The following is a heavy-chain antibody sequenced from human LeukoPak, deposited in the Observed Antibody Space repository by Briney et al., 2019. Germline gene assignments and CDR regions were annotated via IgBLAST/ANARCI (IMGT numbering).Heavy chain of an antibody. CDR2: ICYSGST. J-gene: IGHJ4*02. CDR3: ARQGGVVLAAANYFDY. D-gene: IGHD6-13*01. V-gene: IGHV4-39*01. CDR1: GGSISSSSYY. Sequence: SETLSLTCTVSGGSISSSSYYWGWIRQPPGKGLEWIGSICYSGSTYYNPSLKSRVTISVDTSKNQFSLKLSSVTAADTAVYYCARQGGVVLAAANYFDYWGQGTLVTVSS.